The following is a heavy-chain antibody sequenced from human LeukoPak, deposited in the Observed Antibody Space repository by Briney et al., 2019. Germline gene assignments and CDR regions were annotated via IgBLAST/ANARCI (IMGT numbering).Heavy chain of an antibody. J-gene: IGHJ5*02. V-gene: IGHV1-69*05. CDR1: GGTFISYA. D-gene: IGHD1-14*01. CDR2: IIAIFGTA. Sequence: SVKVSCKASGGTFISYAISSGRHAPGQGVEWRGWIIAIFGTANSAQKFQTRVTITTYESTSTDYIELSSLRSEATAVYYCARDPTGFLGTWFDLWGQGTLVTVSS. CDR3: ARDPTGFLGTWFDL.